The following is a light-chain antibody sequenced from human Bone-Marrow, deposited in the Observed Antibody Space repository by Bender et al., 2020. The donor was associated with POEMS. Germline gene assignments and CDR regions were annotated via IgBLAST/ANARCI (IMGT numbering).Light chain of an antibody. CDR2: DVS. V-gene: IGLV2-11*01. CDR1: SSDVGGYNY. CDR3: QSYDNSLGGWV. J-gene: IGLJ3*02. Sequence: QSALTQPRSVSGSPGQSVTISCTGTSSDVGGYNYVSWYQQHPGKAPKLMIYDVSKRPSGVPDRFSGSKSGTSASLAISGLQAEDEGDYYCQSYDNSLGGWVFGGGTKLTVL.